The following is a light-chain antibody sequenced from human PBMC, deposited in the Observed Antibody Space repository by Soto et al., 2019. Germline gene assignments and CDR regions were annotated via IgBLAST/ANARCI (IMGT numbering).Light chain of an antibody. CDR1: SSDVGAYNY. CDR2: EVS. J-gene: IGLJ1*01. V-gene: IGLV2-14*01. CDR3: SSYTSSSSYV. Sequence: ALTQPASVSGSPGQSITISCTGTSSDVGAYNYVSWYQQHPGKAPKLMIYEVSNRPSGVSNRFSGSKSGNMASLTIFGLQAEDEADYYCSSYTSSSSYVFGTGTKVTVL.